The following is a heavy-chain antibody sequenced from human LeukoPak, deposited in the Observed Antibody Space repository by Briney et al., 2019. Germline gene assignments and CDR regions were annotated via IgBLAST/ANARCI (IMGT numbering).Heavy chain of an antibody. J-gene: IGHJ5*02. V-gene: IGHV1-69*04. CDR2: IIPILGIA. Sequence: ASVKVSCKASGGTFSSYAISWVRQAPGQGLEWMGRIIPILGIANYAQKFQGRVTITADKSTSTAYMELSSLRSEDTAVYYCAIGGYCSSTSCLSWFDPWGQGTLVTVSS. CDR3: AIGGYCSSTSCLSWFDP. CDR1: GGTFSSYA. D-gene: IGHD2-2*01.